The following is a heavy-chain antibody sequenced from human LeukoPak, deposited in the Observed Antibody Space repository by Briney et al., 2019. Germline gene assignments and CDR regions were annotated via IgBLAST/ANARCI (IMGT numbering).Heavy chain of an antibody. CDR3: ARDRNLWPFDY. V-gene: IGHV1-46*01. D-gene: IGHD4-11*01. J-gene: IGHJ4*02. CDR1: GYTFTSDY. Sequence: ASVKVSCKASGYTFTSDYMHWVRQAPGQGREWMGIINPSGGSTSYAQKFQGRVTMTRDMSTSTVYMELSSLRSEDTAVYYCARDRNLWPFDYWGQGTLVTVSS. CDR2: INPSGGST.